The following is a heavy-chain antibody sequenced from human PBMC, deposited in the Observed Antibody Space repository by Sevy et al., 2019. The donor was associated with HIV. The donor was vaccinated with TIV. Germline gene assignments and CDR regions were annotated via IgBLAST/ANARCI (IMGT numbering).Heavy chain of an antibody. CDR1: GFTPSTYG. D-gene: IGHD2-8*01. CDR2: IGYDGNNK. V-gene: IGHV3-33*01. Sequence: GGSLRLSCAASGFTPSTYGMHWVRQAPGKGLEWVAVIGYDGNNKYYADSVKGRFTISRDNSKNTLFLQMDSLRAEDTADYYCARDPRMYGDYLLAYFDYWGQGALVTVSS. CDR3: ARDPRMYGDYLLAYFDY. J-gene: IGHJ4*02.